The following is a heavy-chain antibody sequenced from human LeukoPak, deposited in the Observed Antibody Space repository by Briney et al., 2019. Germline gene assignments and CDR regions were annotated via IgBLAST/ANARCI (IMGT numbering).Heavy chain of an antibody. D-gene: IGHD2-15*01. CDR1: GFTSRAYP. CDR2: ISYDGSNK. CDR3: AEELVDDAFDI. J-gene: IGHJ3*02. Sequence: GGPLNSSFQPLGFTSRAYPMPWAPQPPGRGREWVAVISYDGSNKYYADSVKGRFTISRDNSKNTLYLQMNSLRAEDTAVYYCAEELVDDAFDIWGQGTMVTVSS. V-gene: IGHV3-30-3*01.